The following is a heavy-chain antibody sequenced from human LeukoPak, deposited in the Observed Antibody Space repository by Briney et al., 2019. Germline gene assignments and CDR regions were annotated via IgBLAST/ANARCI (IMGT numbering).Heavy chain of an antibody. CDR2: IYYSRST. CDR3: ARAQDYGDYIVAFDI. J-gene: IGHJ3*02. Sequence: PSETLSLTCTVSGGSISSYYWSWIRQPPGKGLEWIGYIYYSRSTNYNPSLKSRVTVSVDTSKNQFSLKLSSVTAADTAVYYCARAQDYGDYIVAFDIWGQGTMVTVSS. V-gene: IGHV4-59*01. D-gene: IGHD4-17*01. CDR1: GGSISSYY.